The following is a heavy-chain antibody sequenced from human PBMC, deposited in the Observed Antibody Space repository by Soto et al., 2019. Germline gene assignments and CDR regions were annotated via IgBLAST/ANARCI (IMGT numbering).Heavy chain of an antibody. Sequence: QVQLVESGGGVVQPGRSLRLSCAASGFTFSSYGMHWVRQAPGKGLEWVAVIWYDGSNKYYADSVKGRFTISRDNSKNTLYLQMNSLGAEDKAVYYCARGGAVRGVPLYYYGMDVWGQGTTVTVSS. CDR2: IWYDGSNK. V-gene: IGHV3-33*01. D-gene: IGHD3-10*01. J-gene: IGHJ6*02. CDR1: GFTFSSYG. CDR3: ARGGAVRGVPLYYYGMDV.